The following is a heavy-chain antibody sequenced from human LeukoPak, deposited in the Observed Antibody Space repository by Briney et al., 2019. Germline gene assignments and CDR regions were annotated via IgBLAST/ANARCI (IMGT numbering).Heavy chain of an antibody. CDR3: ARKGFVESTGWRGAFDV. D-gene: IGHD2-8*02. V-gene: IGHV4-34*01. J-gene: IGHJ3*01. Sequence: SETLSLTCDVYRVSFSGYFWSWIRQTPGKGLEWLGEMNDSGSTNYNPSLKSRVTISVAVSKNQYSLRLTSVTAADTAVYYCARKGFVESTGWRGAFDVWGQGTMVTVSS. CDR1: RVSFSGYF. CDR2: MNDSGST.